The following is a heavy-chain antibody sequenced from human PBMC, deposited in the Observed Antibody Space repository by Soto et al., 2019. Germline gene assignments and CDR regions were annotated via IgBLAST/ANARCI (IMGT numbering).Heavy chain of an antibody. J-gene: IGHJ4*02. D-gene: IGHD2-15*01. V-gene: IGHV4-31*03. Sequence: NPSETLSLTCTVSGGSITTGGYYWSWIRQLPXKGLEWIGHRYYSQSTYYNPSLKSRVSISLDTSKNQFSLKLSFVTAADTAMYYCARTKCSGGSCYSWSLDYWGQGPPVTVFS. CDR1: GGSITTGGYY. CDR3: ARTKCSGGSCYSWSLDY. CDR2: RYYSQST.